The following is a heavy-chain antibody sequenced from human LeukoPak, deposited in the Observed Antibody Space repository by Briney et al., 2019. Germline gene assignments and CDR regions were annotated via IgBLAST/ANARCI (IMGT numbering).Heavy chain of an antibody. V-gene: IGHV3-23*01. D-gene: IGHD2-15*01. CDR1: GFTFSSFA. Sequence: GGSLRLSCAASGFTFSSFAMSWVRQAPGKGLEWVSAISGSGSSTYYADSVKGRFTISRDNSKNTLYLQMNSLRAEDTAVYYCAKVTVAATPHSDYWGQGTLVTVSS. CDR3: AKVTVAATPHSDY. CDR2: ISGSGSST. J-gene: IGHJ4*02.